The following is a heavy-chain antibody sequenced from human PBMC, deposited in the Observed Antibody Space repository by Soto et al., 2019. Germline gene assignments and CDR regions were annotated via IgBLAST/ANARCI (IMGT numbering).Heavy chain of an antibody. J-gene: IGHJ5*02. V-gene: IGHV4-30-2*01. D-gene: IGHD6-25*01. Sequence: PSETMSLTCAVSGGYIRSGGYSWSWIRQPPGKGLEWIGYIYHSGSTYYNPSLKSRVTISVDRSKNQFSLKLSSVTAADTAVYYCARPHGGSSGWDNWFDPWGQGTLVTVS. CDR2: IYHSGST. CDR3: ARPHGGSSGWDNWFDP. CDR1: GGYIRSGGYS.